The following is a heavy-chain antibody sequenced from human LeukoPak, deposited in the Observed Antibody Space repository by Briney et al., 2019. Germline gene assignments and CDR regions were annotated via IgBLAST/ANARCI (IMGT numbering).Heavy chain of an antibody. CDR1: GFTFSSYS. D-gene: IGHD4-11*01. Sequence: GGSLRLSCAASGFTFSSYSMNWVRQAPGKGLEWVSSISSSSSYIYYADSLKGRFTISRDNSKNTLYLQMNSLRAEDTAVYYCARESASEAKDYKVWFDPWGQGTLVTVSS. V-gene: IGHV3-21*01. CDR3: ARESASEAKDYKVWFDP. CDR2: ISSSSSYI. J-gene: IGHJ5*02.